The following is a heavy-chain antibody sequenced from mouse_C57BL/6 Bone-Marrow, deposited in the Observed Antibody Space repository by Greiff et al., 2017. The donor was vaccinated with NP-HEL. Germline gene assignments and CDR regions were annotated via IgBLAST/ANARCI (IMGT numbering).Heavy chain of an antibody. CDR2: ISDGGSYT. CDR3: ARGEATVVANFDY. J-gene: IGHJ2*01. Sequence: DVKLQESGGGLVKPGGSLKLSCAASGFTFSSYAMSWVRQTPEKRLEWVATISDGGSYTYYPDNVKGRFTISRDNAKNNLYLQMSHLKSEDTAMYYCARGEATVVANFDYWGQGTTLTVSS. V-gene: IGHV5-4*03. D-gene: IGHD1-1*01. CDR1: GFTFSSYA.